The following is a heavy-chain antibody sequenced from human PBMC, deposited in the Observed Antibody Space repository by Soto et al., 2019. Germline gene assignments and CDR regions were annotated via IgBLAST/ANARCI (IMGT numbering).Heavy chain of an antibody. Sequence: SVKVSCKASGGTFSSYAISWVRQAPGQGLEWMGGIIPIFGTANYAQKFQGRVTITADESTSTAYMELSSLRSEDTAVYYCARVTEISWLSGNYYYYGMDVWGQGTTVTVSS. CDR2: IIPIFGTA. CDR3: ARVTEISWLSGNYYYYGMDV. CDR1: GGTFSSYA. V-gene: IGHV1-69*13. D-gene: IGHD5-12*01. J-gene: IGHJ6*02.